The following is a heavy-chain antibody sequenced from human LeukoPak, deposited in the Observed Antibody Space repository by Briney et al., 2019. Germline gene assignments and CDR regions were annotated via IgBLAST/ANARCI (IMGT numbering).Heavy chain of an antibody. D-gene: IGHD6-13*01. Sequence: SETLSLTCTVSGGSISSYYWSWIRQPAGKGLEWIGRIYTSGSTNYNPSLKSRVTMSVDTSKNQFSLKLSSVTAEDTAVYYCAKGTRGQGSWYSLRFDYWGQGTLVTVSS. CDR3: AKGTRGQGSWYSLRFDY. J-gene: IGHJ4*02. CDR2: IYTSGST. V-gene: IGHV4-4*07. CDR1: GGSISSYY.